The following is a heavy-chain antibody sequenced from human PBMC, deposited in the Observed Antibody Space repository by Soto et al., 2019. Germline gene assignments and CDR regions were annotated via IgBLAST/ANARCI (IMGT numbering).Heavy chain of an antibody. J-gene: IGHJ6*02. D-gene: IGHD6-13*01. CDR3: AKDPGSSSWSNYYYYGMDV. CDR2: ISYDGSNK. CDR1: GFTFSSYG. Sequence: XGSLRLSCAASGFTFSSYGMHWVRQAPGKGLEWVAVISYDGSNKYYADSVKGRFTISRDNSKNTLYLQMNSLRAEDTAVYYCAKDPGSSSWSNYYYYGMDVWGQGTTVTVSS. V-gene: IGHV3-30*18.